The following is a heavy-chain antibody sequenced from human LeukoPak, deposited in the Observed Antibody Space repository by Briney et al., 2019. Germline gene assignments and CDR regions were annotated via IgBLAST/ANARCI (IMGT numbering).Heavy chain of an antibody. CDR1: GYTFTSYG. CDR3: ARDRLGDYDFWSGYDNWFDP. CDR2: ISAYNGNT. J-gene: IGHJ5*02. D-gene: IGHD3-3*01. V-gene: IGHV1-18*01. Sequence: ASVNVSCKASGYTFTSYGISWVRQAPGQGLEWMGWISAYNGNTNYAQKLQGRVTMTTDTSTSTAYMELRSLRSDDTAVYYCARDRLGDYDFWSGYDNWFDPWGQGTLVTVSS.